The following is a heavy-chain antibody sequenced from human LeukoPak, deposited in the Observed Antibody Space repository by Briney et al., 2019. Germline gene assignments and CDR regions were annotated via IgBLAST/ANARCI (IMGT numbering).Heavy chain of an antibody. CDR2: IYYSGST. J-gene: IGHJ6*02. Sequence: PSETLSLTCTVSGGSISSSSYYWGWIRQPPGKGLEWIGSIYYSGSTYYNPSLKSRVTISVDTSKNQFSLKLSSVTAADTAVYYCARDQVTNIVVVPAAMTPYGMDVWGQGTPVTVSS. CDR1: GGSISSSSYY. CDR3: ARDQVTNIVVVPAAMTPYGMDV. V-gene: IGHV4-39*07. D-gene: IGHD2-2*01.